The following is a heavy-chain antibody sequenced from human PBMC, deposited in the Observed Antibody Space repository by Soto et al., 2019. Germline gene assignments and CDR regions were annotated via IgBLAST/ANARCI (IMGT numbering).Heavy chain of an antibody. CDR1: GFTFSGSA. CDR3: TRQVDFGVVIKYYYYYYMDV. CDR2: IRSKANSYAT. Sequence: QPGGSLRLSCAASGFTFSGSAMHWVRQASGKGLEWVGRIRSKANSYATAYAASVKGRFTISRDDSKNTAYLQMNSLKTEDTAVYYCTRQVDFGVVIKYYYYYYMDVWGKGTTVTVSS. D-gene: IGHD3-3*01. V-gene: IGHV3-73*01. J-gene: IGHJ6*03.